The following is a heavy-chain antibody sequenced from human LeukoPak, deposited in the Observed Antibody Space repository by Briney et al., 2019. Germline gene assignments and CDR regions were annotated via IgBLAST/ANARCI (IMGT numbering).Heavy chain of an antibody. V-gene: IGHV1-18*01. Sequence: ASVKVSCKASGYTFTSYAMNWVRQAPGQGLEWMGWISAYNGNTNYAQKLQGRVTMTTDTSTSTAYMELRSLRSDDTAVYYCARESGCSSTSCSFLDVWGQGTTVTVSS. CDR3: ARESGCSSTSCSFLDV. J-gene: IGHJ6*02. CDR1: GYTFTSYA. CDR2: ISAYNGNT. D-gene: IGHD2-2*01.